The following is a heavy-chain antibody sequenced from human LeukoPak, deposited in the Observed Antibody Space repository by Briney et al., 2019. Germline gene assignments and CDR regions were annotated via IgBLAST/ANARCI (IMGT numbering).Heavy chain of an antibody. Sequence: AGGSLRLSCVGSGFTLSDYPMSWVRQAPGKGLEWVSCISASDSTIYYADSVKGRFTISRDNAKNSLYLQMNSLRAEDTAVYYCARLNYGDYGFFDYWGQGTLVTVSS. CDR1: GFTLSDYP. V-gene: IGHV3-48*01. D-gene: IGHD4-17*01. J-gene: IGHJ4*02. CDR2: ISASDSTI. CDR3: ARLNYGDYGFFDY.